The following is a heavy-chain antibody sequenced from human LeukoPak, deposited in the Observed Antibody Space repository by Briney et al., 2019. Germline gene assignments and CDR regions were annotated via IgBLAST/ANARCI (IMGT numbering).Heavy chain of an antibody. Sequence: GGSLRLSCAASGFTVISNYMSWVRQAPRKGLDWGSVIYSGGSTYSADSVNDRFTISRDNSKNTLYLQINSLRAEDTAVYYCARGMTSHYYYYYMDVWGKGTTVTVSS. V-gene: IGHV3-66*02. D-gene: IGHD2-21*02. CDR3: ARGMTSHYYYYYMDV. CDR1: GFTVISNY. J-gene: IGHJ6*03. CDR2: IYSGGST.